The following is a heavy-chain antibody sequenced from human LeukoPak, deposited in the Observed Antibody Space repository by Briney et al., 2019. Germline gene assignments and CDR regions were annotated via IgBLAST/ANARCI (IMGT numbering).Heavy chain of an antibody. CDR3: ARDAYAGFSSSWHEDH. CDR1: GYTFTGYY. V-gene: IGHV1-2*02. Sequence: ASVKVSCKTSGYTFTGYYVHWVRQAPGQGLEWMGWINPNSVGTKYSPKFQATVTMTRDTSISTAYMELSGLTSDDTAVYYCARDAYAGFSSSWHEDHWGQGTLVTVSS. CDR2: INPNSVGT. J-gene: IGHJ1*01. D-gene: IGHD2-2*01.